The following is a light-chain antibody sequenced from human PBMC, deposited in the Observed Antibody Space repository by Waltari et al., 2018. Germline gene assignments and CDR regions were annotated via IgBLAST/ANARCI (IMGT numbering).Light chain of an antibody. CDR3: SSYTSSSTFVV. J-gene: IGLJ2*01. Sequence: QSALTQPASVSGSPGQSITISCTGTSSDVGGSNYVSWYQQNPGKAPKLMIYDVSKRPSGVSNRFSGSKSGNTASLTISGLQAEDEADYYCSSYTSSSTFVVFGGGTKLTVL. V-gene: IGLV2-14*01. CDR2: DVS. CDR1: SSDVGGSNY.